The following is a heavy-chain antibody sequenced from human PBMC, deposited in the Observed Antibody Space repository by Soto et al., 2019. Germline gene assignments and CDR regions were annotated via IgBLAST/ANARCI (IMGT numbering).Heavy chain of an antibody. CDR1: GYTFTSYG. D-gene: IGHD6-13*01. Sequence: SVKRSCKASGYTFTSYGISWVRQAPGQGLEWMGWISAYNGNTNYAQKLQGRVTMTTDTSTSTAYMELRSLRSDDTAVYYCAGRDIAARLRAFDIWGQGTMVTVSS. CDR2: ISAYNGNT. J-gene: IGHJ3*02. V-gene: IGHV1-18*01. CDR3: AGRDIAARLRAFDI.